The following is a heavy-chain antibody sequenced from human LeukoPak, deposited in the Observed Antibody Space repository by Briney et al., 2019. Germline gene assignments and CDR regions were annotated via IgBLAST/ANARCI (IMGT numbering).Heavy chain of an antibody. J-gene: IGHJ5*02. CDR1: GGSISSYY. Sequence: SETLSFTCTVSGGSISSYYWSWIRQPPGKGLEWIGYIYYSGSTNYNPSLKSRVTISVDTSKNQFSLKLSSVTAADTAVYYCARDQHTYYYGSGSYNWFDPWGQGTLVTVSS. CDR2: IYYSGST. V-gene: IGHV4-59*01. D-gene: IGHD3-10*01. CDR3: ARDQHTYYYGSGSYNWFDP.